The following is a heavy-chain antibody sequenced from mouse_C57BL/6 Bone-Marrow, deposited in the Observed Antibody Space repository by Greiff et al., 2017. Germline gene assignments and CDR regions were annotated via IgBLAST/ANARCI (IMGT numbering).Heavy chain of an antibody. V-gene: IGHV1-69*01. Sequence: QVQLQQPGAELVMPGASVKLSCKASGYTFTSYWMHWVKQRPGQGLEWIGEIDPSDSYTNYNQKFKGKSTLTVDKSSSTAYMQLSSLTSEHSAVYYCARSTLIAYWGQGTLVTVSA. CDR3: ARSTLIAY. CDR1: GYTFTSYW. J-gene: IGHJ3*01. D-gene: IGHD6-1*01. CDR2: IDPSDSYT.